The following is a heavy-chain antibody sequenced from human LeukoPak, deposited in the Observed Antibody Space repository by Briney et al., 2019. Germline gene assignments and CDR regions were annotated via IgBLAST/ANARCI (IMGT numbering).Heavy chain of an antibody. J-gene: IGHJ3*02. CDR2: ISYDGSNK. V-gene: IGHV3-30-3*01. CDR1: GFTFSSYA. D-gene: IGHD4-17*01. Sequence: HPGGSLRLSCAASGFTFSSYAMRWVRQAPGKGLEWVAVISYDGSNKYYADSMKGRFTISRDNSKNTLYLQMNSLRAEDTAVYYCARAPTVRHDAFDIWGQGTMVTVSS. CDR3: ARAPTVRHDAFDI.